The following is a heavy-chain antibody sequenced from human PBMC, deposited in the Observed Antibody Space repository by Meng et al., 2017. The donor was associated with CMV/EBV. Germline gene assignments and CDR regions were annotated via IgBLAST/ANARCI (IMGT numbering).Heavy chain of an antibody. CDR3: AREEGIAARSDWFDP. D-gene: IGHD6-6*01. CDR1: GYTFTSYY. V-gene: IGHV1-46*01. Sequence: QGLLGQSGAKVKKPGASVKVSCKASGYTFTSYYMHWVRQAPGQGLEWMGIINPSGGSTSYAQKFQGRVTMTRDTSTSTVYMELSSLRSEDTAVYYCAREEGIAARSDWFDPWGQGTLVTVSS. CDR2: INPSGGST. J-gene: IGHJ5*02.